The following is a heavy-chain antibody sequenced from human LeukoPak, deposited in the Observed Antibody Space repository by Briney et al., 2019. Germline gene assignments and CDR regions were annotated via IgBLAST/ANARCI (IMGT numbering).Heavy chain of an antibody. CDR3: ARDALRNNIVIIPAARPTDS. CDR2: IYYSGST. J-gene: IGHJ4*02. V-gene: IGHV4-59*01. D-gene: IGHD2-2*01. Sequence: SETLSLTCTVSGGSISSYYWSWIRQPPGKGLEWIGYIYYSGSTNYNPSLKSRVTISVDTSKNQFSLKLSSVTAADTAVYYCARDALRNNIVIIPAARPTDSWGQGTLVTVSS. CDR1: GGSISSYY.